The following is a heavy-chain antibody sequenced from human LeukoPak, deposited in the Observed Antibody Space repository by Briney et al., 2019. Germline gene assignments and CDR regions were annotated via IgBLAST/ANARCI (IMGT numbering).Heavy chain of an antibody. V-gene: IGHV3-9*03. CDR1: GFTFDDYA. Sequence: GGSLRLSCAASGFTFDDYAMHWVRQAPGKGLEWVSGISWNSGSIGYADSVKGRFTISRDNAKNSLHLQVNSLRAEDMALYYCAKDRYYDFWSGYLFDYWGQGTLVTVSS. J-gene: IGHJ4*02. CDR3: AKDRYYDFWSGYLFDY. D-gene: IGHD3-3*01. CDR2: ISWNSGSI.